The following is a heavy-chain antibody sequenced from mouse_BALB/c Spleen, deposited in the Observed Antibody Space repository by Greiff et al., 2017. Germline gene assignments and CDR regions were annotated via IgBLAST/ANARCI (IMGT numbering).Heavy chain of an antibody. J-gene: IGHJ4*01. CDR1: GFTFTDYY. CDR2: IRNKANGYTT. D-gene: IGHD2-2*01. V-gene: IGHV7-3*02. CDR3: ARAYGYDGEGYAMDY. Sequence: EVKLMESGGGLVQPGGSLRLSCATSGFTFTDYYMSWVRQPPGKALEWLGFIRNKANGYTTEYSASVKGRFTISRDNSQSILYLQMNTLRAEDSATYYCARAYGYDGEGYAMDYWGQGTSVTVSS.